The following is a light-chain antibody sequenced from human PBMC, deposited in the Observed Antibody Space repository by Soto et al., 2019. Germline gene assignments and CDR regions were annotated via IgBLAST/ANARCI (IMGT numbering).Light chain of an antibody. J-gene: IGLJ2*01. CDR3: ETWDNNPVV. Sequence: QLVLTQSSSASASLGSSVKLTCTLSSGHSSYIIAWHQQQPGKAPRFLMKLEGSGSYNKGSGVPDRFSGSSSGADRYLTISHLQSEDAADYYCETWDNNPVVFGGGTKLTVL. V-gene: IGLV4-60*03. CDR1: SGHSSYI. CDR2: LEGSGSY.